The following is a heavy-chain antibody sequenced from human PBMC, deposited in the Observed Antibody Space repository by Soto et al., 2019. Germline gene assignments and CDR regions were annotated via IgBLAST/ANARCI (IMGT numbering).Heavy chain of an antibody. D-gene: IGHD6-13*01. Sequence: QVQLMESGGGVVQPGRSLRLSCAASGFTFSSYAMHWVRQAPGKGLVWVAVISYDGSNKYYADSVKGLFTISRDNSKNTLYLQMISLRAEDTAVYYCARDSSRGRIGYWGQGTLVTVSS. V-gene: IGHV3-30-3*01. CDR1: GFTFSSYA. CDR2: ISYDGSNK. J-gene: IGHJ4*02. CDR3: ARDSSRGRIGY.